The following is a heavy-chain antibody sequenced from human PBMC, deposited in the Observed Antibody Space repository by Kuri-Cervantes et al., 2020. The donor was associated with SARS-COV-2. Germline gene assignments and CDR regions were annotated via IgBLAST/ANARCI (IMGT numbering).Heavy chain of an antibody. D-gene: IGHD2-2*02. CDR3: ARPVPAAIPYAFDI. Sequence: SETLSLTCTVSGGSISSYYWSWIRQPPGKGLEWIGYIYYSGSTNYNPSLKSRVTISVDTSKNQFSLKLSSVTAEDTAVYYCARPVPAAIPYAFDIWGQGTMVTVSS. V-gene: IGHV4-59*08. CDR2: IYYSGST. CDR1: GGSISSYY. J-gene: IGHJ3*02.